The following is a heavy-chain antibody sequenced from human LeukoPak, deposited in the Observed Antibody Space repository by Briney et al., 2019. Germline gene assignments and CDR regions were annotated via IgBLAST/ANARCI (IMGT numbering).Heavy chain of an antibody. D-gene: IGHD1-1*01. Sequence: SETLSLTCTVSVGSLSSYYWSWIRQPPGKGLEWIGHIYGSGSTNYNPSLKSRVTLSVDTSKNQYSLKLSSVTAADTAVYYCAREGTSGTHLNWFDPWGQGTLVTVSS. CDR1: VGSLSSYY. J-gene: IGHJ5*02. CDR3: AREGTSGTHLNWFDP. CDR2: IYGSGST. V-gene: IGHV4-59*01.